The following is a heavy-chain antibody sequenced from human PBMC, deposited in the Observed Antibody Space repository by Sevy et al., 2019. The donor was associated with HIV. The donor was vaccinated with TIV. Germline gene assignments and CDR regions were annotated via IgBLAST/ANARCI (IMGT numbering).Heavy chain of an antibody. V-gene: IGHV1-2*06. Sequence: ASVKVSCKASGYTFTGYYMHWVRQAPGQGLEWMGRINPNSGGTNYAQKFQARVTMTRDTSISTAYMELSRLRSDDTAVYYCARVGIAVAGTGFDYWGQGTLVTVSS. CDR1: GYTFTGYY. D-gene: IGHD6-19*01. CDR3: ARVGIAVAGTGFDY. CDR2: INPNSGGT. J-gene: IGHJ4*02.